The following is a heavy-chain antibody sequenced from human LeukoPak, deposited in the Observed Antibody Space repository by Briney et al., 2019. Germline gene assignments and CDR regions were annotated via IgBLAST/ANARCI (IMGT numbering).Heavy chain of an antibody. CDR3: ARARTSQDHPHYYYMDV. V-gene: IGHV1-18*01. CDR1: GYTFTSYG. Sequence: ASVKVSCKASGYTFTSYGISWVRQAPGQGLEWMGWISAYNGNTNYAQKLQGRVTMTTDTSTSTAYMELRSLRSDDTAVYYCARARTSQDHPHYYYMDVWGKGTTVTVSS. D-gene: IGHD2-2*01. J-gene: IGHJ6*03. CDR2: ISAYNGNT.